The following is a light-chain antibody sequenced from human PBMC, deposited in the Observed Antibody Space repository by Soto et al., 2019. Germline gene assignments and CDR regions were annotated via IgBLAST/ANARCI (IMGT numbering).Light chain of an antibody. CDR3: SSFTSKNTRV. CDR1: SSDVGGYNY. V-gene: IGLV2-14*03. J-gene: IGLJ1*01. CDR2: DVS. Sequence: QSVLTHPVSVTGSDVRSRSIFNTGNSSDVGGYNYVSWYQHHPGKAPKLMIYDVSTRPSGVSNRFSGSKSGNTASLTISGLQAEDEADYYCSSFTSKNTRVFGTGTKVTVL.